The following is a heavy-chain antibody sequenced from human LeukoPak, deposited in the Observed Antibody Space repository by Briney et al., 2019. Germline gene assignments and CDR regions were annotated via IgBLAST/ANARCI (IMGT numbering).Heavy chain of an antibody. J-gene: IGHJ3*02. CDR2: TSSDLNVK. D-gene: IGHD3-22*01. CDR3: ARGTYYYDSSGRYPSGAFDI. V-gene: IGHV3-30-3*01. Sequence: GGSLRLSCAASGFTFRNYVIHWVRQAPGKGLEWVAVTSSDLNVKLYADSVKGRFTISRDNSKNTLYLLMNSLRAEDTAVYSCARGTYYYDSSGRYPSGAFDIWGQGTMVTVSS. CDR1: GFTFRNYV.